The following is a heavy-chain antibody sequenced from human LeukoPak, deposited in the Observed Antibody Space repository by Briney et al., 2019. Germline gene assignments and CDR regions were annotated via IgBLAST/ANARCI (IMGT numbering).Heavy chain of an antibody. CDR1: GYTFTSYS. V-gene: IGHV1-18*01. J-gene: IGHJ4*02. Sequence: ASVKVSCKASGYTFTSYSISWVRQAPGQGLEWMGWISAYNGNTIYAQKVKGRVTMTTDTSTSAAYMELRSLKSDDTAVYYCARASYCSDGSCYSDYWGQGTLVTVSS. CDR3: ARASYCSDGSCYSDY. CDR2: ISAYNGNT. D-gene: IGHD2-15*01.